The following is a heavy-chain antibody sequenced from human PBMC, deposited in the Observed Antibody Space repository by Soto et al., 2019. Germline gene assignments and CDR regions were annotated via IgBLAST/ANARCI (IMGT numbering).Heavy chain of an antibody. CDR3: VREAYIGYGHAIDR. Sequence: SETLSLTCAVSGVTISTYYWSWIRQPPGKGLEWIGYNYHSGTTNYNPSLKSRVTISVDTSKNQFSLRLTSVTAADTAIYHCVREAYIGYGHAIDRWGQGTLVTVSS. CDR1: GVTISTYY. D-gene: IGHD5-12*01. CDR2: NYHSGTT. V-gene: IGHV4-59*01. J-gene: IGHJ5*02.